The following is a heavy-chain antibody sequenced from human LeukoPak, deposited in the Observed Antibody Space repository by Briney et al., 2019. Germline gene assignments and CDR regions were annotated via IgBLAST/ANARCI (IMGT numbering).Heavy chain of an antibody. D-gene: IGHD6-19*01. CDR2: IIPILGIA. Sequence: GASVKVSCKASGGTFSSYTISWVRQAPGQGLEWMGRIIPILGIANYAQKFQGRVTITADKSTSTAYMELSRLRSDDTAVYYCARVSGWYEAWDYFDYWGQGTLVTVSS. CDR3: ARVSGWYEAWDYFDY. CDR1: GGTFSSYT. J-gene: IGHJ4*02. V-gene: IGHV1-69*02.